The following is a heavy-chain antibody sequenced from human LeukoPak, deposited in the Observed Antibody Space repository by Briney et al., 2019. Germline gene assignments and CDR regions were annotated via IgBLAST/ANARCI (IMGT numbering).Heavy chain of an antibody. Sequence: GGSLRLSCAAAGFTFSNFGMSWVRQAPGKGLEWVSAISGSGGSTFYADSVKGRFTISRDNSKNTLYLQMNSLRAEDTAVYCCARMAGTSFDYWGQGTLVTVSS. D-gene: IGHD1/OR15-1a*01. V-gene: IGHV3-23*01. CDR2: ISGSGGST. J-gene: IGHJ4*02. CDR1: GFTFSNFG. CDR3: ARMAGTSFDY.